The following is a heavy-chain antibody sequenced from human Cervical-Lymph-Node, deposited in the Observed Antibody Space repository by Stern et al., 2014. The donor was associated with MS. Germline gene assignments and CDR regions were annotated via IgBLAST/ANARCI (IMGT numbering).Heavy chain of an antibody. CDR3: ARRYNSGWLFDY. CDR2: IHPDDSDT. D-gene: IGHD6-19*01. V-gene: IGHV5-51*01. J-gene: IGHJ4*02. Sequence: VQLVQSGAEVKKPGESLKISCQTSGYSFSTYWIGWVRQMPGKGLEWMGLIHPDDSDTRYSPSFQGQVTISVEKSINIAYLQWSSLKASDTAMYYCARRYNSGWLFDYWGQGTLVTVSS. CDR1: GYSFSTYW.